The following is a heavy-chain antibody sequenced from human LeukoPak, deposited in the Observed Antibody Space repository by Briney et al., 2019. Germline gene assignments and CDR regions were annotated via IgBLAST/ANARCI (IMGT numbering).Heavy chain of an antibody. D-gene: IGHD3-22*01. Sequence: SVKVSCKASGGTFSSYAISWVRQAPGQGLEWMGGIIPIFGTANYAQKFQGRVTITADESTSTAYMELSSLRSEDTAVYYCARESLITMTFDYWGQGTLVTVSS. V-gene: IGHV1-69*13. CDR3: ARESLITMTFDY. J-gene: IGHJ4*02. CDR1: GGTFSSYA. CDR2: IIPIFGTA.